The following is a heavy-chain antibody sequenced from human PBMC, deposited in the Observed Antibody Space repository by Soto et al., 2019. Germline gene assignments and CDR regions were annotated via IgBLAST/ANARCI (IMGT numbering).Heavy chain of an antibody. CDR2: IYHGGTT. CDR1: RYSISSCSY. Sequence: SETLSLTCTVSRYSISSCSYWAGIRQPPGKGPEWIASIYHGGTTFYNPSLKSRITISVGTSNNQFSLKLTSVTAADTAVYYCARVHVMVVAGSTFDYWGHGTLVTVSS. J-gene: IGHJ4*01. CDR3: ARVHVMVVAGSTFDY. D-gene: IGHD6-19*01. V-gene: IGHV4-38-2*02.